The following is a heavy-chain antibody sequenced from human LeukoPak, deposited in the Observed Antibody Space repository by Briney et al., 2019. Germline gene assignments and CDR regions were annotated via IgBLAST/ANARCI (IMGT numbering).Heavy chain of an antibody. CDR2: ISSSGSAI. CDR1: GFTFSSYE. CDR3: ARVTEVSPDAFDI. Sequence: GGSLRLSCAASGFTFSSYEMNWVRQTPGKGLEWVSYISSSGSAIYYADSVKGRFTISRDNAKNSLYLQMNSLRAEDTAVYYCARVTEVSPDAFDIWGQGTMVTVSS. V-gene: IGHV3-48*03. D-gene: IGHD2-21*02. J-gene: IGHJ3*02.